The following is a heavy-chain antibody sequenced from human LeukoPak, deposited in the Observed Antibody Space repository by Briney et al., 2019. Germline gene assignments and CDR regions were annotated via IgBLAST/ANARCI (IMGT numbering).Heavy chain of an antibody. V-gene: IGHV3-30*18. D-gene: IGHD3-3*01. CDR2: ISYDGSNK. Sequence: GGSLRLSCAASGFTFSRYAMHWVRQAPGKGLEWVALISYDGSNKYYVDSVKGRFTISRDNSKYTLYLQMNSLRAEDTAVYCCAKMWWSGYPQGVGYWGQGTLVTVSS. CDR1: GFTFSRYA. CDR3: AKMWWSGYPQGVGY. J-gene: IGHJ4*02.